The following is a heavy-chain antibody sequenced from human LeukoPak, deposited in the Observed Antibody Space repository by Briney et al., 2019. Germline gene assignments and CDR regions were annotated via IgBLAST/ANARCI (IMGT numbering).Heavy chain of an antibody. Sequence: GASVKVSYKASGYTFTSYGISWVRQAPGQGLEWMGVINPGGGSTSYAQKFQGRVTMTRDTSTSTVYMELSSLRSEDTAVYYCARVSGMVGAEYYFDYWGQGTLVTVSS. V-gene: IGHV1-46*01. J-gene: IGHJ4*02. D-gene: IGHD2-15*01. CDR2: INPGGGST. CDR1: GYTFTSYG. CDR3: ARVSGMVGAEYYFDY.